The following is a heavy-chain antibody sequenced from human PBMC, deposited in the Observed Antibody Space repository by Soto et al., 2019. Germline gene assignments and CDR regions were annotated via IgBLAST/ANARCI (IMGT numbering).Heavy chain of an antibody. J-gene: IGHJ4*02. CDR2: IKQDGSER. V-gene: IGHV3-7*01. CDR1: GFSISSYW. Sequence: VGSLRLSCAVSGFSISSYWMSWVRQAPGKGLEWVANIKQDGSERYYVDSVKGRFTVSRDNAKNSLYLQMSSLRAEDTAVYYCARESVVVLVAAFHHYFFDYWGQGTLVTVSS. CDR3: ARESVVVLVAAFHHYFFDY. D-gene: IGHD2-15*01.